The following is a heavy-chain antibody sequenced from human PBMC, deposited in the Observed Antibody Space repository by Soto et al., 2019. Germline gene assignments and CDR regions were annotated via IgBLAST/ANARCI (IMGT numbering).Heavy chain of an antibody. Sequence: GGSLRLSCAASGFTFSSYSMNWVRQAPGKGLEWVSSISSSSSYIYYADSVKGRFTISRDNAKNSLYLQMDSLRAEDTAVYYCARAVPARDHYYYGMDVWGQGTTVTVSS. CDR3: ARAVPARDHYYYGMDV. J-gene: IGHJ6*02. CDR1: GFTFSSYS. V-gene: IGHV3-21*01. CDR2: ISSSSSYI. D-gene: IGHD2-2*01.